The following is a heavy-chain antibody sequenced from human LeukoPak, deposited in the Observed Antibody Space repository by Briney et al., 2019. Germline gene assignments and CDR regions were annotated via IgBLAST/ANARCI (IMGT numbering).Heavy chain of an antibody. Sequence: GGSLRLSCAASGFTFSSYAMSWVRQAPGKGLEWVSAISGGGGSTSYADSVKGRFTISRDNSKNTLYLQMNSLRADDTAVYYCAKVDWGETYGDYSPFDYWGQGTLVTVSS. CDR1: GFTFSSYA. J-gene: IGHJ4*02. V-gene: IGHV3-23*01. CDR2: ISGGGGST. D-gene: IGHD4-17*01. CDR3: AKVDWGETYGDYSPFDY.